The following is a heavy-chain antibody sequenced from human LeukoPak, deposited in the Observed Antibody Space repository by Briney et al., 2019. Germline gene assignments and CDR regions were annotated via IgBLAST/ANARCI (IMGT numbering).Heavy chain of an antibody. CDR3: ARGEYSSSWGFYYYYYMDV. Sequence: ASVKVSCKAPGYTFTSYDINWVRQATGQGLEWMGWMNPNSGNTGYAQKFQGRVTITRNTSISTAYMELSSLRSEDTAAYYCARGEYSSSWGFYYYYYMDVWGKGTTVTISS. D-gene: IGHD6-13*01. V-gene: IGHV1-8*03. J-gene: IGHJ6*03. CDR1: GYTFTSYD. CDR2: MNPNSGNT.